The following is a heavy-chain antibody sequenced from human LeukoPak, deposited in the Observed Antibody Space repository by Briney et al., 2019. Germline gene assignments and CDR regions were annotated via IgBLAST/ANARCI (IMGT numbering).Heavy chain of an antibody. V-gene: IGHV4-61*02. Sequence: SETLSLTCTVSGASISSGSYYWTWIRQPAGKGLEWIGRIYTSGSTNYNPSLKSRVTISVDTSKNQFSLKLSSVTAADTAVYYCAREVYSSSWYNYVLDYWGQGTLVTVSS. D-gene: IGHD6-13*01. CDR3: AREVYSSSWYNYVLDY. J-gene: IGHJ4*02. CDR2: IYTSGST. CDR1: GASISSGSYY.